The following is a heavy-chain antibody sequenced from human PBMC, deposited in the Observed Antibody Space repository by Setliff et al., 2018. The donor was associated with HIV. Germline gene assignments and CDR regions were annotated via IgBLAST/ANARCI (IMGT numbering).Heavy chain of an antibody. Sequence: GGSLRLSCAASGFSFDRFWMHWVRQAPGKGLEWVSRVNTGGNSKTYADSVKDRFTISRDNTKNTLFLQMNSLRVEDTGVYYCARGNGYTSGWYIENLHYFDYWGQGTLVTVSS. CDR3: ARGNGYTSGWYIENLHYFDY. D-gene: IGHD6-19*01. J-gene: IGHJ4*02. CDR1: GFSFDRFW. V-gene: IGHV3-74*01. CDR2: VNTGGNSK.